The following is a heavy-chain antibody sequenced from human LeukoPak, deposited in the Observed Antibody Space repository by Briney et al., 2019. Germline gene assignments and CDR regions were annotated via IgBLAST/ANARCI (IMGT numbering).Heavy chain of an antibody. CDR3: ARSYCSGGSCYSEFDY. J-gene: IGHJ4*02. D-gene: IGHD2-15*01. V-gene: IGHV1-18*01. Sequence: KLQGRVTMTIDTSTSTAYMELRSLRSDDTAVYYCARSYCSGGSCYSEFDYWGQGTLVTVSS.